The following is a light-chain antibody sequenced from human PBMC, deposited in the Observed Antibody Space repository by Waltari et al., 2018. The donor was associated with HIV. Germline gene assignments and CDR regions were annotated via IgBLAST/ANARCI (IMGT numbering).Light chain of an antibody. J-gene: IGKJ4*01. CDR1: QNVHKH. Sequence: EIQMTQSPATLSVSPGERATLSCRASQNVHKHLAWYQQKLGQPPRLLIYDISTRAPGIPARFSASGSGTEFTPTISSLQSEDFGVYYCQQYTYWPLTFGGGTKVEIQ. CDR2: DIS. V-gene: IGKV3-15*01. CDR3: QQYTYWPLT.